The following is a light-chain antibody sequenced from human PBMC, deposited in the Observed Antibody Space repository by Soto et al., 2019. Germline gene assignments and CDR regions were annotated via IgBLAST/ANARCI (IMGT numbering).Light chain of an antibody. J-gene: IGKJ4*01. CDR2: GAY. CDR3: QQYNNWPPLT. Sequence: EIVLTQSPGTLSLSPGERATLSCRASQSVSSSYLAWYQQKPGQAPRLLIYGAYSRATGIQDRFSGSGSGTEFTLTISSLQSEDFAVYYCQQYNNWPPLTVGG. CDR1: QSVSSSY. V-gene: IGKV3-20*01.